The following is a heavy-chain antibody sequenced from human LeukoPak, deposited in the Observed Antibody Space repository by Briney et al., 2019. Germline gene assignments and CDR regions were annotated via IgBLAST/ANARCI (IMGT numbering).Heavy chain of an antibody. CDR1: GSAVSINC. J-gene: IGHJ4*02. Sequence: GRTLGNSCADPGSAVSINCIGWVGHPPGKGLEWVSVIYSGGSTYYADSVKGRFTISRDNSKNTLDLQMNSLRAEDTAVYYCARGGAMPDCWGQGTLVTVSS. CDR2: IYSGGST. V-gene: IGHV3-53*01. D-gene: IGHD2-2*01. CDR3: ARGGAMPDC.